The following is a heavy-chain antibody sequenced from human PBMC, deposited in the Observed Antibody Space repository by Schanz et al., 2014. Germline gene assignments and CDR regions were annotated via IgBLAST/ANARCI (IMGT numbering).Heavy chain of an antibody. J-gene: IGHJ4*02. CDR1: GFSFDSYN. Sequence: EVQLVESGGGLVKPGGSLRLSCTASGFSFDSYNMNWVRQSPGKGLEWVAFLSFDSGHIYYADSVKGRFTISRDNTKCSVHLKRSSLRADDTAVYYCARDGVAATTDFEYWGQGALVTVSS. D-gene: IGHD1-1*01. CDR2: LSFDSGHI. CDR3: ARDGVAATTDFEY. V-gene: IGHV3-21*06.